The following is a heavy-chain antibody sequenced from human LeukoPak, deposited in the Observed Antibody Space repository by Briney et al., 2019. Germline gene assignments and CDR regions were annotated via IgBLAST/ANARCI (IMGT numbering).Heavy chain of an antibody. V-gene: IGHV4-30-4*08. CDR2: ISYSGSA. J-gene: IGHJ4*02. D-gene: IGHD2-2*01. CDR1: GGSISADYY. CDR3: ARVVPAAPYYFDY. Sequence: SETLSLTCTVSGGSISADYYWSWIRQSPGTGLEWIGYISYSGSAFYNPSLNSRVAISVDTSKNQFSLTLTSVNAAADTAVYYCARVVPAAPYYFDYWGQGTLVTVSS.